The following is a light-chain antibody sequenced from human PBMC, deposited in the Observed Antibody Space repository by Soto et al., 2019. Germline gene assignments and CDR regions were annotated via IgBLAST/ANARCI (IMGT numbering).Light chain of an antibody. CDR1: SSDVGGYNY. V-gene: IGLV2-14*01. CDR2: EVS. J-gene: IGLJ1*01. Sequence: SALTQPASVSGSPGQSITISCTGTSSDVGGYNYVSWYQQHPGKAPELMIYEVSNRPSGVSNRFSGSKSGNTASLTISGLQAEDEADYYCSSYTSSSTLFGTGTKVTVL. CDR3: SSYTSSSTL.